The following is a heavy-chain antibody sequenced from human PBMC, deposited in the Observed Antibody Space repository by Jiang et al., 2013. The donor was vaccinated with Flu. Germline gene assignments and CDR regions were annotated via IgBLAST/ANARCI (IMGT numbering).Heavy chain of an antibody. CDR3: ARGAMGASVLFDY. Sequence: GLVKPSETLSLTCTVSGGSISSYYWSWIRQPPGKGLEWIGYIYYSGSTNYNPSLKSRVTISVDTSKNQFSLKLSSVTAADTAVYYCARGAMGASVLFDYWGQGTLVTVSS. D-gene: IGHD1-26*01. CDR2: IYYSGST. CDR1: GGSISSYY. V-gene: IGHV4-59*01. J-gene: IGHJ4*02.